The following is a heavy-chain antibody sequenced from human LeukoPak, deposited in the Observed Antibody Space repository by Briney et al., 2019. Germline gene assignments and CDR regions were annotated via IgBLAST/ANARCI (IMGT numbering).Heavy chain of an antibody. D-gene: IGHD3-22*01. CDR2: INHSGST. J-gene: IGHJ3*02. CDR1: GGSFSGYY. Sequence: SGTLSLTCAVYGGSFSGYYWSWIRQPPGTGLEWIGEINHSGSTNYNPSLKSRVTISVDTSKNQFSLKLSSVTAADTAVYYCASEAMLVVATERDDAFDIWGQGTMVSVSS. CDR3: ASEAMLVVATERDDAFDI. V-gene: IGHV4-34*01.